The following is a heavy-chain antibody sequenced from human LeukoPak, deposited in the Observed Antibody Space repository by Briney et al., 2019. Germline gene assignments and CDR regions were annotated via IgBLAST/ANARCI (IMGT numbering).Heavy chain of an antibody. J-gene: IGHJ3*02. V-gene: IGHV3-53*05. CDR2: IYSGGST. D-gene: IGHD1-14*01. Sequence: GGSLRLSCAASGFTFSIYAMSWVRQAPGKGLEWVSVIYSGGSTYYADSVKGRFTISRDNSKNTLYLQMNSLRAEDTAVYYCARETDRGAFDIWGQGTMVTVSS. CDR3: ARETDRGAFDI. CDR1: GFTFSIYA.